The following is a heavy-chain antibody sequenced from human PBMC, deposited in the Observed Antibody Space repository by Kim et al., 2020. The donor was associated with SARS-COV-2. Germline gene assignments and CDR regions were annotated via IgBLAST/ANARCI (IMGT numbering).Heavy chain of an antibody. CDR1: GFTFDDYA. CDR2: ISWNSGSI. J-gene: IGHJ6*02. D-gene: IGHD3-9*01. CDR3: AKLNHYDILTGYYYGMDV. V-gene: IGHV3-9*01. Sequence: GGSLRLSCAASGFTFDDYAMHWVRQAPGKGLEWVSGISWNSGSIGYADSVKGRFTISRDNAKNSLYLQMNSLRAEDTALYYCAKLNHYDILTGYYYGMDVWGQGTTVTVSS.